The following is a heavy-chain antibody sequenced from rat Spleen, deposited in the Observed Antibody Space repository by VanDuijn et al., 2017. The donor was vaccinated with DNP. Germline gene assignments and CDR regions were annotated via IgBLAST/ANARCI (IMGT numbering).Heavy chain of an antibody. V-gene: IGHV5-20*01. Sequence: EVQLVESGGGLVQPGRSLKLSCAASGFTFSDFYMAWVRQAPTKGLEWVASISYDGGRTYYRDSVKGRFTISRDNAKSTLYLQMDSLRSEDTATYYCARRLNYGGSPYYAMDAWGQGTSVTVSS. CDR2: ISYDGGRT. D-gene: IGHD1-11*01. CDR3: ARRLNYGGSPYYAMDA. J-gene: IGHJ4*01. CDR1: GFTFSDFY.